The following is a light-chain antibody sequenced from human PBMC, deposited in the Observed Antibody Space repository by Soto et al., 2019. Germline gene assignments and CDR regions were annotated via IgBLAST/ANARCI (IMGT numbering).Light chain of an antibody. Sequence: DIQMTQSPSSLSASVGDRVTITCRASQSISSYLNWYQQKPGKAPKLLIYAASSLQSGDPSRFSGSGSGTDFTLTISSLQPEDFGTYYCQQSYSTPPTFGGGTKVDTK. V-gene: IGKV1-39*01. CDR1: QSISSY. CDR3: QQSYSTPPT. CDR2: AAS. J-gene: IGKJ4*01.